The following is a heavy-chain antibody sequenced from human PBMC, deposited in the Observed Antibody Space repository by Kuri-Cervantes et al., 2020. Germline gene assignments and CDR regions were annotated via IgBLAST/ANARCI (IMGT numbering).Heavy chain of an antibody. D-gene: IGHD3-10*01. J-gene: IGHJ4*02. CDR2: ISGSGGST. CDR1: GFTFSSYA. V-gene: IGHV3-23*01. Sequence: GESLKISCAASGFTFSSYAMSWVRQAPGKGLEWVSAISGSGGSTYYADSVKGRFTISRDNAKNSLYLQMNSLRAEDTAVYYCARDGDSYGSGSYYNVPHKFDYWGQGTLVTVSS. CDR3: ARDGDSYGSGSYYNVPHKFDY.